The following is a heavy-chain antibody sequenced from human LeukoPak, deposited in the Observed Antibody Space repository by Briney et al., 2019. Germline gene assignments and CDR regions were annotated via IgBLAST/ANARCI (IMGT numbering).Heavy chain of an antibody. J-gene: IGHJ4*02. CDR1: GYTFTGYY. CDR2: INPNSGGT. V-gene: IGHV1-2*04. D-gene: IGHD3-22*01. Sequence: ASVKVSCKASGYTFTGYYMHWVRQAPGQGLEWMGWINPNSGGTNYAQKFQGWVTMTRDTSTSTVYMELSSLRSEDTAVYYCARAVYSSGYTTSRSVDYWGQGTLVTVSS. CDR3: ARAVYSSGYTTSRSVDY.